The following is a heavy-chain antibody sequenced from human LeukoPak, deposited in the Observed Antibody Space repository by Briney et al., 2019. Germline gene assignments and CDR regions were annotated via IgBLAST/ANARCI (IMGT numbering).Heavy chain of an antibody. D-gene: IGHD3-10*01. V-gene: IGHV1-18*01. Sequence: GASVKVSCKASGYTFTSYGISWVRQAPGQGLEWMGWISAYNGNTNYAQKLQGRVTMTTDTSTSTAYMELRSLRSDDTAVYYCARDRFGSGSYYTFDCWGQGTLVTVSS. J-gene: IGHJ4*02. CDR3: ARDRFGSGSYYTFDC. CDR2: ISAYNGNT. CDR1: GYTFTSYG.